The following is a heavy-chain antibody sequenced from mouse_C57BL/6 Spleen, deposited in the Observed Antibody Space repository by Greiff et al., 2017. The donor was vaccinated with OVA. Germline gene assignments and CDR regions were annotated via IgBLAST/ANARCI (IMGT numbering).Heavy chain of an antibody. CDR2: IYPGSGST. Sequence: QVQLQQPGAELVKPGASVKMSCKASGYTFTSYWITWVKQRPGQGLEWIGDIYPGSGSTNYNEKFKSKATLTVDTSSSTAYMQLSSLTSEDSAVYYCARRDSSGYRPVSYWGQGTLVTVSA. J-gene: IGHJ3*01. CDR3: ARRDSSGYRPVSY. CDR1: GYTFTSYW. D-gene: IGHD3-2*02. V-gene: IGHV1-55*01.